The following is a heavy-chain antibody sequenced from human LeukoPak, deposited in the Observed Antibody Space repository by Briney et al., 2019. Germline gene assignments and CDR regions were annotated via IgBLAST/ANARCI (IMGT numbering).Heavy chain of an antibody. V-gene: IGHV3-43*01. CDR3: ARDIYDSGDFRGDF. CDR1: GFDFGDYT. D-gene: IGHD3-22*01. Sequence: GGSLRLSCAVSGFDFGDYTMHWVRQPPGKGLEWVSLISWNSGSIKYTESVKGRFTISRDNSKNSLYLQMSSLRTEDTALYYCARDIYDSGDFRGDFWGQGTLVTVSS. CDR2: ISWNSGSI. J-gene: IGHJ4*02.